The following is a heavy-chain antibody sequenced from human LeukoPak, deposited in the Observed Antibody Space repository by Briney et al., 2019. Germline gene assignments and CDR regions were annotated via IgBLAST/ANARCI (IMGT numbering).Heavy chain of an antibody. D-gene: IGHD2-2*01. J-gene: IGHJ4*02. CDR3: ARGGGYCSSTSCQSGDY. Sequence: GGSLRLSCAASGFTFSDYYMSWIRQAPGKGLEWVSYISSSGSTIYYADSAKGRFTISRDNAKNSLYLQMNSLRAEDTAVDYCARGGGYCSSTSCQSGDYWGQGTLVTVSS. CDR2: ISSSGSTI. V-gene: IGHV3-11*04. CDR1: GFTFSDYY.